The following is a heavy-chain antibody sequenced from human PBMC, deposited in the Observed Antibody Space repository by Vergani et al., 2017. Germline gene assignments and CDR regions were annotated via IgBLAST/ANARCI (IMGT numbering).Heavy chain of an antibody. CDR2: VYISRPT. V-gene: IGHV4-61*02. CDR1: GVSISNSSYY. CDR3: AGSFFDYWSGYQGYYFDY. J-gene: IGHJ4*01. Sequence: QVQLQESGPALVKPSQTLSLTCNVSGVSISNSSYYWSWIRQPAGKGLEWLGRVYISRPTNYNPSLKNRVIMSVDTSKNQFSLKLNSVSAADTAVYYCAGSFFDYWSGYQGYYFDYWGQGILVTGSS. D-gene: IGHD3-3*01.